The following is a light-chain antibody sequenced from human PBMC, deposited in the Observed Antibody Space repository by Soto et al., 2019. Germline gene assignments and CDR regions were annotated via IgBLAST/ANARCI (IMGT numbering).Light chain of an antibody. V-gene: IGLV2-8*01. CDR3: SSYAGSNNFYEV. J-gene: IGLJ2*01. Sequence: QSALTQPPSASGSPGQSVTISCTGTSSDVGGYNYVSWYQQHPGKAPKLMIYEVSKRPSGVPDRFSGSKSGNTASLTVSGLQAEDEADYYCSSYAGSNNFYEVFGGGTKLTVL. CDR2: EVS. CDR1: SSDVGGYNY.